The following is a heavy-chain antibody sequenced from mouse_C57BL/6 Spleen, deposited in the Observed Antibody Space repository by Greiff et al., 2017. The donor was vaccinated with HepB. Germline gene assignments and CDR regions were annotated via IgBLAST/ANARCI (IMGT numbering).Heavy chain of an antibody. D-gene: IGHD2-12*01. CDR1: GYTFTSYG. J-gene: IGHJ3*01. CDR2: IYPRRGNT. V-gene: IGHV1-81*01. CDR3: AREGDDGAWFAY. Sequence: VKLMESGAELARPGASVKLSCKASGYTFTSYGLSWVKQRTGQGLEWIGEIYPRRGNTYSNEKFKGKATLTADKSSSTAYMELRSLTSEASAVYFCAREGDDGAWFAYWGQGTLVTVSA.